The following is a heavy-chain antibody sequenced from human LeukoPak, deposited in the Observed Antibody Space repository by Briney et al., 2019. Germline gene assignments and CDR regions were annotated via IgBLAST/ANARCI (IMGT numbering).Heavy chain of an antibody. CDR1: GGSISSGDYY. D-gene: IGHD1-26*01. V-gene: IGHV4-30-4*08. CDR2: IYYSGST. Sequence: SETLSLTCTVSGGSISSGDYYWSWIRQPPGKGLEWIGYIYYSGSTYYNPSLKSRVTISVDTSKNQFSLKLSSVTAADTAVYYCARVAWDLLSDYWGQGTLVTVSS. CDR3: ARVAWDLLSDY. J-gene: IGHJ4*02.